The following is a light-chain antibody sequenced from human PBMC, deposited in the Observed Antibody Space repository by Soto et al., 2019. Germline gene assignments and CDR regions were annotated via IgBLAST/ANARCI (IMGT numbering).Light chain of an antibody. Sequence: EIVLTQSPATLSLSPGERATLSCRASQSVSSYLAWYQQKPGQAPRLLIYDASNRATGIPARFSGSGSGTYFTLTISSLEHEDFAVYYCQQRSNWPRTFGQGTKVEIK. CDR2: DAS. J-gene: IGKJ1*01. V-gene: IGKV3-11*01. CDR1: QSVSSY. CDR3: QQRSNWPRT.